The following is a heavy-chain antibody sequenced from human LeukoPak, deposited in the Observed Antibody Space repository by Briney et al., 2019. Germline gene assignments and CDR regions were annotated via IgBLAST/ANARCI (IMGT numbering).Heavy chain of an antibody. J-gene: IGHJ4*02. Sequence: GGSLRLSCAASGFTFSSYAMSWVRQAPGKGLEWVANIKQDGSEKYYVDSVKGRFTISRDNAKNSLYLQMNSLRAEDTAVYYCARIRYGDVSDYWGQGTLVTVSS. CDR2: IKQDGSEK. CDR3: ARIRYGDVSDY. D-gene: IGHD4-17*01. CDR1: GFTFSSYA. V-gene: IGHV3-7*01.